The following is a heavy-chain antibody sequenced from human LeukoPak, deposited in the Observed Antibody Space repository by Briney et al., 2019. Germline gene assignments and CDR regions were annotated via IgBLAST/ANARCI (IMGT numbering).Heavy chain of an antibody. D-gene: IGHD6-13*01. J-gene: IGHJ4*02. Sequence: PGGSLRLSCAASGFTFSDYALGWVRQAPGRGLEWVATLSGSGAGTYYSDSVQGRFTISRDNSKRTLFLQMNSLRAEDTAFYYCAKGGMVGSSWFSQLLDYWGQGTLVTVSS. CDR3: AKGGMVGSSWFSQLLDY. V-gene: IGHV3-23*01. CDR1: GFTFSDYA. CDR2: LSGSGAGT.